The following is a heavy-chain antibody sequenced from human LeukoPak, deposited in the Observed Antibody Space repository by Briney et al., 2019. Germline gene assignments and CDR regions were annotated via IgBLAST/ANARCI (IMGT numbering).Heavy chain of an antibody. CDR2: MNPNSGNT. Sequence: GASVKVSCKASGYTFTSYDINWVRQATGQGLEWMGWMNPNSGNTGYAQKFQGRVTMTRNTSISTAYMELSSLRSEDTAVYYCARRAAIESYYDFWSGYYYNWFDPWGQGTLVTVSS. CDR1: GYTFTSYD. V-gene: IGHV1-8*01. J-gene: IGHJ5*02. CDR3: ARRAAIESYYDFWSGYYYNWFDP. D-gene: IGHD3-3*01.